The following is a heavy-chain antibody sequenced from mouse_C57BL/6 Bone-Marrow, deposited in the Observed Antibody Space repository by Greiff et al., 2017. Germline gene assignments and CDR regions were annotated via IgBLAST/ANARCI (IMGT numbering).Heavy chain of an antibody. CDR1: YTFSSRVH. V-gene: IGHV1-87*01. D-gene: IGHD1-1*01. CDR2: GQGLEWIG. CDR3: CEDSAVYYCACGIYYYGSSSYD. J-gene: IGHJ2*01. Sequence: VKLVEPGPELARPWASVKISCQAFYTFSSRVHFAIRDTNYWMQWVKQRPGQGLEWIGAIYPGNGDTSYNQKFKGKATLTADKSSSTAYMQLSRLTCEDSAVYYCACGIYYYGSSSYDWGQGTTLTVSS.